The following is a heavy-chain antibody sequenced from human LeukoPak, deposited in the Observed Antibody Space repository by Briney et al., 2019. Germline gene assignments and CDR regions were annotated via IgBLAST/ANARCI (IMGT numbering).Heavy chain of an antibody. D-gene: IGHD3-10*01. Sequence: GESLKISCKGSGSSFTSYWIGWVRQMPGKGLEWMGIIYPGDSDTRYSPSFQGQVTISADKSISTAYLQWSSLKASDTAMYYCARLPNYYGSGSYYNFYFDYWGQGTLVTVSS. J-gene: IGHJ4*02. CDR3: ARLPNYYGSGSYYNFYFDY. CDR2: IYPGDSDT. V-gene: IGHV5-51*01. CDR1: GSSFTSYW.